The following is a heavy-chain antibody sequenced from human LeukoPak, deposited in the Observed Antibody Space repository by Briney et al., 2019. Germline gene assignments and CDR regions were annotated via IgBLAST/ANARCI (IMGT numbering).Heavy chain of an antibody. J-gene: IGHJ5*02. CDR3: ASRNCSSTSCRTRWFDP. Sequence: GGSLRLSCAASGFTFSSYAMSWARQAPGKGLEWVSAISGSGGSTYYADSVKGRFTISRDNSKNTLYLQMNSLRAEDTAVYYCASRNCSSTSCRTRWFDPWGQGTLVTVPS. CDR2: ISGSGGST. D-gene: IGHD2-2*01. V-gene: IGHV3-23*01. CDR1: GFTFSSYA.